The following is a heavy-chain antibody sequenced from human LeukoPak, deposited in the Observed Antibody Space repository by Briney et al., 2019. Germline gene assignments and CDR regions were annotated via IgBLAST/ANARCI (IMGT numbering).Heavy chain of an antibody. J-gene: IGHJ3*02. V-gene: IGHV1-2*02. CDR3: ARGYYYGSGSYYNFYDAFDI. CDR2: INPNSGGT. CDR1: GYTFTGYY. Sequence: EASVKVSCKASGYTFTGYYMHWVRQAPGQGLEWMGWINPNSGGTNYAQKFQGRVTMTRDTSISTAYMELSRLRSDDTAVYYCARGYYYGSGSYYNFYDAFDIWGQGTMVTVSS. D-gene: IGHD3-10*01.